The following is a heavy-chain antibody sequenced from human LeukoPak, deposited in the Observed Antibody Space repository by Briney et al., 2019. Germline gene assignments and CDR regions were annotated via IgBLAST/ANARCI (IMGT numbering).Heavy chain of an antibody. D-gene: IGHD6-19*01. V-gene: IGHV4-31*03. CDR2: IYYSGST. J-gene: IGHJ3*02. CDR1: GGSISSGGYY. CDR3: ARAVAGTRGAFDI. Sequence: SETLSLTCTVSGGSISSGGYYWSWIRQHPGKGLEWIGYIYYSGSTYYNPSLKSRVTISVDTSKNQFSLKLSSVTAADTAVYYCARAVAGTRGAFDIWGQGTMVTVSS.